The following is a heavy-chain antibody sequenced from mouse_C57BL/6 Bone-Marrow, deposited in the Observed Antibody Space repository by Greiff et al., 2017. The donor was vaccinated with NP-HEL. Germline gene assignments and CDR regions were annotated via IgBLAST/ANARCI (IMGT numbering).Heavy chain of an antibody. CDR1: GFTFSDYY. D-gene: IGHD3-2*02. CDR2: ISNGGGST. CDR3: ARQLRDAYYAMDY. J-gene: IGHJ4*01. V-gene: IGHV5-12*01. Sequence: EVKVVESGGGLVQPGGSLKLSCAASGFTFSDYYMYWVRQTPEKRLEWVAYISNGGGSTYYPDTVKGRFTISRDNAKNTLYLQMSRLKSEDTAMYYCARQLRDAYYAMDYWGQGTSVTVSS.